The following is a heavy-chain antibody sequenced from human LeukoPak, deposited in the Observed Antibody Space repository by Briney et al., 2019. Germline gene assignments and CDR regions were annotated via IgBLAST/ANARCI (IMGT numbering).Heavy chain of an antibody. CDR1: GYTFTGYY. CDR2: INPNSGGT. V-gene: IGHV1-2*02. Sequence: ASVKVSCKPSGYTFTGYYMHWVRPAPGQGLEWMGWINPNSGGTNYAQKFQGRVTMTRDTSISTAYMELSRLRSDDTAVYYCARAKTVTNVFRFDYWGQGTLVTVSS. J-gene: IGHJ4*02. D-gene: IGHD4-17*01. CDR3: ARAKTVTNVFRFDY.